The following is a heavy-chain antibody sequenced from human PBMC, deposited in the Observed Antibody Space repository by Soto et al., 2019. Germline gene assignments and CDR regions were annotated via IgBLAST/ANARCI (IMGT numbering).Heavy chain of an antibody. Sequence: QTQLLESGGGVVQPGKALRLSCAASGFAFNSHSMHWVRQAPGKGLEWLALMTSDGSSKFYADSVKGRCTISRDNSKNTHYLEMNSLRSEDTAVYYCARDRVIRYTGYELDLWGQGTLVTVSS. CDR1: GFAFNSHS. J-gene: IGHJ5*02. V-gene: IGHV3-30-3*01. D-gene: IGHD3-9*01. CDR3: ARDRVIRYTGYELDL. CDR2: MTSDGSSK.